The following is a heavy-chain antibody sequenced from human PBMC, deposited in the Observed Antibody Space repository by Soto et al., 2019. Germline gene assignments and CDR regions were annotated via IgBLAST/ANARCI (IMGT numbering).Heavy chain of an antibody. D-gene: IGHD1-1*01. Sequence: PVGSLRLSCTASEITRNIDWIHLIRQAPVKWLLWVSRINPEITTLTYADSVTGRFTISRDSDKNTLYLQMNGLSAEDTSIYYCNNDTFGEWDYWGQGTLVTXS. J-gene: IGHJ4*01. V-gene: IGHV3-74*01. CDR3: NNDTFGEWDY. CDR1: EITRNIDW. CDR2: INPEITTL.